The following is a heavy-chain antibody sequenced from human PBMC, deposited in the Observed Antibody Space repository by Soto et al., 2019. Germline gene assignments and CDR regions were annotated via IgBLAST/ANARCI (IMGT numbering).Heavy chain of an antibody. CDR1: GGSISSSSYY. D-gene: IGHD3-22*01. J-gene: IGHJ5*02. CDR2: IYYSGST. Sequence: SETLSLTCTVSGGSISSSSYYWGWIRQPPGKGLEWIGSIYYSGSTYYNPSLKSRVTISVDTSKNQFSLKLSSVTAADTAVYYCARQSNYYDSSGYLWSWFDPWGQGTLVTVSS. V-gene: IGHV4-39*01. CDR3: ARQSNYYDSSGYLWSWFDP.